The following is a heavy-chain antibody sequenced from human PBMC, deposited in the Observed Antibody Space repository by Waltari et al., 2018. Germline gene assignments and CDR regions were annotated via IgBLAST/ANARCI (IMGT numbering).Heavy chain of an antibody. J-gene: IGHJ6*02. CDR2: ISYDGSNK. Sequence: QVQLVESGGGVVQPGRSLRLFCAASGFIFSSYGMHWVRQAPGKGLGWVAVISYDGSNKYYVDSVKGRFTISRDNSKNTLYLQMNSLRAEDTAVFYCAKDIYSSGWLEYYGMDVWGQGTTVTVSS. V-gene: IGHV3-30*18. D-gene: IGHD6-19*01. CDR3: AKDIYSSGWLEYYGMDV. CDR1: GFIFSSYG.